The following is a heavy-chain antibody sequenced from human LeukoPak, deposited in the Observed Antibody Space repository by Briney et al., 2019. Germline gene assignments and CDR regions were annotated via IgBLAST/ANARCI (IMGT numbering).Heavy chain of an antibody. Sequence: SETLSLTCTVPGGSFSSGSYYWSWIRQPPGKGLEWIGYIYYSGSTNYNPSLKSRVTISVDTSKDQFSLKLSSVTAADTAVYYCARGIDTAMVTWEKDYYGSSGYHYFDYWGQGTLVTVSS. CDR1: GGSFSSGSYY. CDR3: ARGIDTAMVTWEKDYYGSSGYHYFDY. V-gene: IGHV4-61*01. CDR2: IYYSGST. D-gene: IGHD3-22*01. J-gene: IGHJ4*02.